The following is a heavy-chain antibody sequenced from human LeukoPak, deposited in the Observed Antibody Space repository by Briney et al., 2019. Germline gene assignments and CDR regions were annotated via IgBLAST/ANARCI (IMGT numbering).Heavy chain of an antibody. CDR1: GFTFSSYA. Sequence: GGSLRLSCAASGFTFSSYAMNWVRQAPGKGLEWVSSISISSSYIYYADSVEGRFTVSGYNAKNSLYLQMNRRSTEDTAVYYCATQKDIVVVRGIDYWGQGTLDSVSS. CDR3: ATQKDIVVVRGIDY. J-gene: IGHJ4*02. CDR2: ISISSSYI. D-gene: IGHD2-2*01. V-gene: IGHV3-21*01.